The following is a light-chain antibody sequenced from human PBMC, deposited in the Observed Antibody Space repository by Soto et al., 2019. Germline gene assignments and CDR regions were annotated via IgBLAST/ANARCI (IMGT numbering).Light chain of an antibody. Sequence: DIQMTQSPSSLSASVGDRVTITCRASQAISHSLAWYQQKPGKIPELLVYAASSLQSGGPSRFSGSGSGTDFTLTISSLQPEDAATYYCQNYYSAPLTFGGGTRVEIK. V-gene: IGKV1-27*01. J-gene: IGKJ4*01. CDR1: QAISHS. CDR3: QNYYSAPLT. CDR2: AAS.